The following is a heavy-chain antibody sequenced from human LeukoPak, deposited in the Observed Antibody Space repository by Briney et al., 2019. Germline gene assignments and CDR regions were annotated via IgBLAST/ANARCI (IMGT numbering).Heavy chain of an antibody. J-gene: IGHJ5*02. D-gene: IGHD3-10*01. CDR1: GFTFSSYS. Sequence: AGGSLRLSCAASGFTFSSYSMNWVRQAPGKGLEWVSSISSSSSYIYYADSVKGRFTISRDNSKNTLYLQMNSLRAEDTAVYYCAKDAMVRGVIANWFDPWGQGTLVTVSS. CDR2: ISSSSSYI. CDR3: AKDAMVRGVIANWFDP. V-gene: IGHV3-21*01.